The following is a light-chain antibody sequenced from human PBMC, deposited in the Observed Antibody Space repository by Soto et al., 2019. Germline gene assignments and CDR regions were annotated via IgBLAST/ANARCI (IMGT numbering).Light chain of an antibody. CDR3: QQYNKWRLT. CDR1: QSVSIY. V-gene: IGKV3D-15*01. CDR2: GAS. Sequence: VRHSPPTATLSPGERATLSCRDSQSVSIYLAWYQQRPGQAPRLLIYGASNRATGIPARFSGGGSGTEFTLTITSLQSEDFAVYWCQQYNKWRLTFGPGTRLE. J-gene: IGKJ5*01.